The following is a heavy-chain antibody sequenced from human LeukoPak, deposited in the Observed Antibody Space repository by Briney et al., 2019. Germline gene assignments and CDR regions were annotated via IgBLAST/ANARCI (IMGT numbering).Heavy chain of an antibody. V-gene: IGHV4-39*07. CDR3: ARVIQYYDFWSGYQTYFVY. J-gene: IGHJ4*02. CDR2: IYYSGST. CDR1: GGSISSSSYY. D-gene: IGHD3-3*01. Sequence: PSETLSLTCTVSGGSISSSSYYWGWIRQPPGKGLEWIGSIYYSGSTYYNPSLKSRVTISVDTSKNQFSLKLSSVTAADTAVYYCARVIQYYDFWSGYQTYFVYWGQGTLVTVSS.